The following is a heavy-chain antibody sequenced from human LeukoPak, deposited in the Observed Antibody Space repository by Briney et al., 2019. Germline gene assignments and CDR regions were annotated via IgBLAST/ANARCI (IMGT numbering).Heavy chain of an antibody. CDR3: ARQSSRYSSSWNRFDH. CDR1: GGSISSYY. V-gene: IGHV4-59*08. J-gene: IGHJ5*02. Sequence: SETLSLTCTVSGGSISSYYWSWIRQPPGKGLEWIGYIYYSGSTNYNPSLKSRVTISVDTSKNQFSLKLSSVTAADTAVYYCARQSSRYSSSWNRFDHWGQGTLVTVSS. CDR2: IYYSGST. D-gene: IGHD6-13*01.